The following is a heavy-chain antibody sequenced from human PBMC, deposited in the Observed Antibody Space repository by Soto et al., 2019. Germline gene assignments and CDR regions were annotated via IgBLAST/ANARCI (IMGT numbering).Heavy chain of an antibody. Sequence: GSLRLSCSASGFTFSEYSMQWVRQAPGKGLQYVSTISSDGDITYYADSVKGRFTISRDNSKNTLYLQMNSLRPEDTAVYYCAKVSTFYDILTGYYSTNFFDPWGQGTLVTVSS. CDR1: GFTFSEYS. D-gene: IGHD3-9*01. CDR2: ISSDGDIT. J-gene: IGHJ5*02. V-gene: IGHV3-64D*06. CDR3: AKVSTFYDILTGYYSTNFFDP.